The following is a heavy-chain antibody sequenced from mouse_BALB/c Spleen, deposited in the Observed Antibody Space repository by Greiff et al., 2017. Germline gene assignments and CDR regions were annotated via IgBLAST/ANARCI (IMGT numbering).Heavy chain of an antibody. CDR1: GYTFTDYE. D-gene: IGHD1-2*01. Sequence: QVQLQQSGAELVRPGASVTLSCKASGYTFTDYEMHWVKQTPVHGLEWIGAIDPETGGTAYNQKFKGKATLTADKSSSTAYMELRSLTSEDSAVYYCTRYITTATDAMDYWGQGTSVTVSS. CDR3: TRYITTATDAMDY. CDR2: IDPETGGT. V-gene: IGHV1-15*01. J-gene: IGHJ4*01.